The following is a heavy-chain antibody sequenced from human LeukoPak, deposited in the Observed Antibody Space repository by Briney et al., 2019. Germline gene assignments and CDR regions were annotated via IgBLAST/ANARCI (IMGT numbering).Heavy chain of an antibody. V-gene: IGHV4-30-2*01. CDR3: ARRSSYSYFQH. CDR1: GGSITTGAYA. D-gene: IGHD3-3*01. Sequence: SQTLSPTCAVSGGSITTGAYAWSWIRQPPGKGLEWIGYIYRSGSTSYNPSLKSRLSITIDKSKNQFSLNLRSVTAADSAVYYCARRSSYSYFQHWGQGTLVTVSS. J-gene: IGHJ1*01. CDR2: IYRSGST.